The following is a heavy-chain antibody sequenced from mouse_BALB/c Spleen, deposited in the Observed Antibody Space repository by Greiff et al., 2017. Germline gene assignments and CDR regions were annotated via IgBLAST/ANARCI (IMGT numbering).Heavy chain of an antibody. J-gene: IGHJ4*01. CDR1: GYTFTNYW. CDR3: AREARATSMDY. V-gene: IGHV1-63*02. Sequence: QVQLQQSGAELVRPGTSVKMSCKAAGYTFTNYWIGWVQQRPGHGLEWIGDIYPGGGYTNYNEKFKGKATLTADTSSSTAYMQLSSLTSEDSAIYYCAREARATSMDYWGQGTSVTVSS. D-gene: IGHD3-1*01. CDR2: IYPGGGYT.